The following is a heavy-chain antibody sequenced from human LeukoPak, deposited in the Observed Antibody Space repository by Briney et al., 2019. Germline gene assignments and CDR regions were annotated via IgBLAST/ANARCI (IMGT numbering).Heavy chain of an antibody. CDR2: ISSSSSYI. CDR3: ARDLRGIAAAGSSFEY. V-gene: IGHV3-21*01. J-gene: IGHJ4*02. D-gene: IGHD6-13*01. Sequence: GGSLRLSCAASGFTFSSYSMNWVRQAPGKGLEWVSSISSSSSYIYYADSVKGRFTISRDNAKNSLYLQMNSLRAEDTAVYYCARDLRGIAAAGSSFEYWGQGTLVTVSS. CDR1: GFTFSSYS.